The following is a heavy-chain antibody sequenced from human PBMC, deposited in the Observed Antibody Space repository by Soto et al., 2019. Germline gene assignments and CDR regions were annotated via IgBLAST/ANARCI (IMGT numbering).Heavy chain of an antibody. V-gene: IGHV5-51*01. D-gene: IGHD2-8*01. CDR3: ARIGVTNGYGMDV. Sequence: GESLKLSCKGSGYSFTSYWIGWVRQMPGKGLEWMGIIYPGDSDTRYSPSFQGQVTISADKSISTAYLQWSSLKASDTAMYYCARIGVTNGYGMDVWGQGTTVTVSS. CDR2: IYPGDSDT. J-gene: IGHJ6*02. CDR1: GYSFTSYW.